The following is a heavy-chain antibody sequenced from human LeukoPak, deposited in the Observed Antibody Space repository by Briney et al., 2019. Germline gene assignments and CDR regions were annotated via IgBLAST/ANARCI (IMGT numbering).Heavy chain of an antibody. D-gene: IGHD2-15*01. Sequence: GESLKISCKGSGYSFTSYWIGWVRQMPGKGLEWMGIIYPGDSDTRYSPSFQGQVTISADKSISTAYLQWSSLKASDTAMYYCARLKSRYCSGGSCYSDDAFDIWGQGTMVTVSS. CDR1: GYSFTSYW. CDR3: ARLKSRYCSGGSCYSDDAFDI. CDR2: IYPGDSDT. V-gene: IGHV5-51*01. J-gene: IGHJ3*02.